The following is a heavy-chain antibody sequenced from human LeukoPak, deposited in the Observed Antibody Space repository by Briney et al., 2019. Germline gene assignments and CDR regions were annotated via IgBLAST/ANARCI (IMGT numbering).Heavy chain of an antibody. V-gene: IGHV1-69*01. D-gene: IGHD2-15*01. Sequence: GASVKVSCKASGRTFSSYAISWVRQAPGQGLEWMGGIIPIFGTANYAQKFQGRVTITADESTSTAYMELSSLRSEDTAVYYCARDLAAPYFDYWGQGTLVTVSS. CDR2: IIPIFGTA. CDR1: GRTFSSYA. CDR3: ARDLAAPYFDY. J-gene: IGHJ4*02.